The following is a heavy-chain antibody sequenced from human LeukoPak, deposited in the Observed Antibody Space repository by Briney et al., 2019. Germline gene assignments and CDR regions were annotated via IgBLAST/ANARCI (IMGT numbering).Heavy chain of an antibody. V-gene: IGHV3-23*01. Sequence: GGSLRLSCAASGFTFSNYAMSWVRQAPGKGLEWVSGISGSGGSTYYADSVKGRFTISRDNSKNTLYLQMNSLTDEDTAVYYCAKKWGVGTTTLDYFDYWGREPWSPFPQ. CDR1: GFTFSNYA. CDR3: AKKWGVGTTTLDYFDY. CDR2: ISGSGGST. D-gene: IGHD1-26*01. J-gene: IGHJ4*02.